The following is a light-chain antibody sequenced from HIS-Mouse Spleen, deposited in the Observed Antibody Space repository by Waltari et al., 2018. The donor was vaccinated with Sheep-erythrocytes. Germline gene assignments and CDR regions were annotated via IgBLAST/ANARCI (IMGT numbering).Light chain of an antibody. CDR1: QDINNY. CDR2: DAS. CDR3: QQYDNLFT. J-gene: IGKJ3*01. V-gene: IGKV1-33*01. Sequence: DRVTITCQASQDINNYLNCYQQKPGKAPKLLIYDASNLETGVPSRFSASGSGTDFTFTISSLQHEDIATYYCQQYDNLFTFGPGTKVDIK.